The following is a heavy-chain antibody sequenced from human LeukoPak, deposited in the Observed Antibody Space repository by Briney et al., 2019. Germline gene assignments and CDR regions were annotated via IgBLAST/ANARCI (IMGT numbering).Heavy chain of an antibody. V-gene: IGHV4-59*08. J-gene: IGHJ4*02. D-gene: IGHD4-17*01. CDR2: IYYGGST. CDR1: GGSISSYY. CDR3: ARGGNYGDYDGYFDY. Sequence: SETLSLTCTDPGGSISSYYWSWIRQPPGKGLEWIGYIYYGGSTNYNPSLRSRVTISVDTSKNQFSLKLSSVTAADTAVYYCARGGNYGDYDGYFDYWGQGTLVTVSS.